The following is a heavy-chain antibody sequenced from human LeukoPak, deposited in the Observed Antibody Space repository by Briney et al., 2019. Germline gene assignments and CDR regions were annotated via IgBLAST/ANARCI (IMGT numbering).Heavy chain of an antibody. CDR2: IYYSGST. CDR3: ARVGGYRTLKNYFDY. J-gene: IGHJ4*02. D-gene: IGHD3-16*01. CDR1: GGSISSGGYY. V-gene: IGHV4-31*03. Sequence: SETLSLTCTVSGGSISSGGYYWSWIRQHPGKGLEWIGYIYYSGSTYYNPSLKSRVTISVDTSKNQFSLKLSSVTAADTAVYYCARVGGYRTLKNYFDYWGQGTLVTVSS.